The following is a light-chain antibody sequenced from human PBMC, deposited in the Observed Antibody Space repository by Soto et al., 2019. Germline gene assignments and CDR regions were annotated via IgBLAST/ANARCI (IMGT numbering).Light chain of an antibody. CDR2: GAS. J-gene: IGKJ3*01. CDR1: QSVSSSY. CDR3: VRYISSPEFT. Sequence: EIVLTQSPGTLSLSPGERATLSCRASQSVSSSYLAWYQQKPGQAPRLLIYGASSRATGIPDRFSGSGSGTDISLTLSRLEPVEFAVYYCVRYISSPEFTFGPRTKVYIK. V-gene: IGKV3-20*01.